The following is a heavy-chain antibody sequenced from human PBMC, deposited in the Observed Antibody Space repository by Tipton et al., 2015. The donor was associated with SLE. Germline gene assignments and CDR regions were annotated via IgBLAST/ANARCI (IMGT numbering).Heavy chain of an antibody. CDR2: IDYSGRT. J-gene: IGHJ4*02. D-gene: IGHD7-27*01. Sequence: TLSLTCAVSGYSISSGYYWGWIRQPPGKGVEWIGYIDYSGRTYYNPALKSRVNMSADTSKNQFSLALSSVNAADTAVYYCAGLTGSLDYWGQGALVSVSS. CDR1: GYSISSGYY. V-gene: IGHV4-28*01. CDR3: AGLTGSLDY.